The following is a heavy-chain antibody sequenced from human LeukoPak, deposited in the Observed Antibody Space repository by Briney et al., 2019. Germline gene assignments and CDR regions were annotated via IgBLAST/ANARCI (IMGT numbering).Heavy chain of an antibody. D-gene: IGHD3-10*01. CDR3: ARDLPPYYYGSGGNGFDY. J-gene: IGHJ4*02. Sequence: SETLSLTCTVSGGSISSYYWSWIRQPPGKGLEWIGYIYYSGSTNYNPSLKSRVTMSVDPSKNQFSLKLSSVTAADTAVYYCARDLPPYYYGSGGNGFDYWGQGTLVTVSS. CDR1: GGSISSYY. V-gene: IGHV4-59*12. CDR2: IYYSGST.